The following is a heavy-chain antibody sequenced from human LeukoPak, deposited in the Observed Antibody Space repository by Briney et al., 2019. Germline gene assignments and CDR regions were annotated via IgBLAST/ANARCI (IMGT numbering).Heavy chain of an antibody. CDR2: ISSSSGTI. CDR1: GFTFSSYS. CDR3: ARRDSGYDSSGY. Sequence: GGSLRLSCAASGFTFSSYSMNWVRQAPGKGLEWVSYISSSSGTIYYADSVMGRFTISRDNAKNSLYLQMNSLRAEDTAVYYCARRDSGYDSSGYWGQGTLVTVSS. D-gene: IGHD5-12*01. J-gene: IGHJ4*02. V-gene: IGHV3-48*01.